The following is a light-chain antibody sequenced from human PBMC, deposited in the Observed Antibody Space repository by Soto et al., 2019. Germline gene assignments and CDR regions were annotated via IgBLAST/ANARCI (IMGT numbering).Light chain of an antibody. CDR1: QSVNSY. CDR3: QQYDDWPAT. Sequence: ETVMTQSPATLSVSPGERVTLSCRASQSVNSYLAWYQQRPGQAPRLLIYGASSRATGIPVRFSGSGSGTEFTLTISSLESEDFAVYYCQQYDDWPATFGQGTKVDIK. CDR2: GAS. V-gene: IGKV3-15*01. J-gene: IGKJ1*01.